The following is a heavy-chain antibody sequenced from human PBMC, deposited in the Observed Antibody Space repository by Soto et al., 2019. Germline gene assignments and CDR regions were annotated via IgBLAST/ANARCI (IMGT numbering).Heavy chain of an antibody. J-gene: IGHJ6*02. V-gene: IGHV3-48*03. CDR3: ATLFQEAQIIYYYGRDG. Sequence: PVAGVPSSNFGSNLITTAHSQGLEWVSYISSSGSTIYYADSVKGRFTISRDNAKNSLYLQMNSLRAEDTAVYYCATLFQEAQIIYYYGRDGWGQGTNVTIS. CDR1: GVPSSNFG. CDR2: ISSSGSTI. D-gene: IGHD2-21*01.